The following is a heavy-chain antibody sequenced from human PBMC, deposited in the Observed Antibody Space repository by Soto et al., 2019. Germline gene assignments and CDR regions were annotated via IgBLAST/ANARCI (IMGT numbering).Heavy chain of an antibody. CDR1: GYTFTSYY. CDR2: INPSGART. J-gene: IGHJ4*02. Sequence: PLASVKVSCKASGYTFTSYYVHWVRQAPGQGFEWMGLINPSGARTSYAQKFQGRVTMTRDTSTSTVYMELSSLRSEDTAVYYCARKRIADPFDYWGQGTLVTVSS. V-gene: IGHV1-46*03. CDR3: ARKRIADPFDY. D-gene: IGHD6-13*01.